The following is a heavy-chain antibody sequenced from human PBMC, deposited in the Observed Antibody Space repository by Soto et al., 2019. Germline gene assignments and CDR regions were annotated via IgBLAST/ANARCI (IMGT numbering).Heavy chain of an antibody. CDR3: AISPCDPAAGEYYYGMDV. D-gene: IGHD2-2*01. CDR1: GGTFSSYA. CDR2: MIPIFGPA. J-gene: IGHJ6*02. V-gene: IGHV1-69*06. Sequence: SVKVSCPDSGGTFSSYASSWVRQAPGQGLVLMGGMIPIFGPANYAQKFQGRDTITADKSTSPAYMELSRLRSEDAAAEDCAISPCDPAAGEYYYGMDVGGQGTTVTV.